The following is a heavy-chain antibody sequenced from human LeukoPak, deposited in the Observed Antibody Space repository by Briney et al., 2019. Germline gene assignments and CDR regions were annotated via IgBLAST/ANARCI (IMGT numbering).Heavy chain of an antibody. CDR1: GYTFNNYD. V-gene: IGHV1-8*01. D-gene: IGHD5-24*01. Sequence: ASVKVSCKASGYTFNNYDINWVRQAPGQGLEWMGWMNPNSGNTGYAQKFQGRFTLTRETFISTAYMELSSLRSDDTAVYYCVRAMAPLDTFNYQYAMDVWGQGIMVTVSS. CDR2: MNPNSGNT. CDR3: VRAMAPLDTFNYQYAMDV. J-gene: IGHJ6*02.